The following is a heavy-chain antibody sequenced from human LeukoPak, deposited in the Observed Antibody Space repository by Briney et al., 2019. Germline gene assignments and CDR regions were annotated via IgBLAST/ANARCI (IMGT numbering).Heavy chain of an antibody. CDR1: GYTFTSYA. J-gene: IGHJ2*01. CDR3: ATSGVNYYDSSGYYTGWYFDL. V-gene: IGHV1-3*01. Sequence: ASVKVSCKTSGYTFTSYAMHWVRQAPGQRLEWMGWINAGNGNTKCSQKFQGRVTITRDTSASTAYMELSSLRSEDTAVYYCATSGVNYYDSSGYYTGWYFDLWGRGTLVTVSS. D-gene: IGHD3-22*01. CDR2: INAGNGNT.